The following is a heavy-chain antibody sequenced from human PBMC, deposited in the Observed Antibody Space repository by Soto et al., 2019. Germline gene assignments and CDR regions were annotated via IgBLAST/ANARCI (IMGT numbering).Heavy chain of an antibody. CDR1: GFTFSSYG. D-gene: IGHD6-13*01. Sequence: QVQLVESGGGVVQPGRSLRLSCAASGFTFSSYGMHWVRQAPGKGLEWVAVIWYGGSNKYFADSVKGRFTISRDNSKKTLYLQMNGLRAEDTALYYCARDRYPLIAAGGPDYWGQGTLVTVSS. J-gene: IGHJ4*02. CDR2: IWYGGSNK. CDR3: ARDRYPLIAAGGPDY. V-gene: IGHV3-33*01.